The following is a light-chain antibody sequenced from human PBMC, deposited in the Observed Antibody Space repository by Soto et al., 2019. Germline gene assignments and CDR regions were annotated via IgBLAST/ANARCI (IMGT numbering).Light chain of an antibody. J-gene: IGKJ1*01. CDR3: QQYGSSPPT. CDR2: GAS. Sequence: EIVLTQSPGTLSLSPGERATLSCRASQSVSSTYLAWYQQQPGQAPRLLIYGASNRATGIPDRFSGSGSGTDFTLTISRLEPEDFAVFYCQQYGSSPPTFGQGTKVDIK. CDR1: QSVSSTY. V-gene: IGKV3-20*01.